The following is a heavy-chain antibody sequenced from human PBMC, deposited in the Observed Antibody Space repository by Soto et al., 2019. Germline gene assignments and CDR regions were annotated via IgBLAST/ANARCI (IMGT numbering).Heavy chain of an antibody. CDR1: GFTFADYT. V-gene: IGHV3-43*01. CDR3: AKDPGYSSSRGGYYYYYGMDV. J-gene: IGHJ6*02. Sequence: GGFLRLSCAASGFTFADYTMHWVRQAPGKGLEWVSLISWDGGSTYYADSVEGRFTISRDNSKNSLHLQMNSLRTEDTALYYCAKDPGYSSSRGGYYYYYGMDVWGQGT. D-gene: IGHD6-13*01. CDR2: ISWDGGST.